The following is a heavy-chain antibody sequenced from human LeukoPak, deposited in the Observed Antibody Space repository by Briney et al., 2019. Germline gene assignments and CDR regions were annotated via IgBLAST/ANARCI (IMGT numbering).Heavy chain of an antibody. D-gene: IGHD3-10*01. CDR1: GFTFSSYS. J-gene: IGHJ4*02. CDR3: ARDVLVRGVGDPDY. V-gene: IGHV3-21*01. CDR2: ISSSSSYI. Sequence: GGSLRLSCAASGFTFSSYSMNWVRQAPGKGLEWVSSISSSSSYIYYADSVKGRFTISRDNSKNSLYLQTNSLRAEDTAVYYCARDVLVRGVGDPDYWGQGTLVTVSS.